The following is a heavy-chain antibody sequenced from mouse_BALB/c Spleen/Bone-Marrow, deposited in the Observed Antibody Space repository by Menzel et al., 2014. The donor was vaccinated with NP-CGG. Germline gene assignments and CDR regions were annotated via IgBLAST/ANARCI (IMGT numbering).Heavy chain of an antibody. V-gene: IGHV4-1*02. CDR2: INPDSSTI. Sequence: EVKVEESGGGLVQPGGSLKLSCAASGFDFSRYWMNWVRQAPGNGLEWIGEINPDSSTINYTPSLKDKFIISRDNAKNTLYLQMNKVRSEDTALYYCARAKYGNPWFAYWGQGTLVTVSA. CDR1: GFDFSRYW. CDR3: ARAKYGNPWFAY. J-gene: IGHJ3*01. D-gene: IGHD2-10*02.